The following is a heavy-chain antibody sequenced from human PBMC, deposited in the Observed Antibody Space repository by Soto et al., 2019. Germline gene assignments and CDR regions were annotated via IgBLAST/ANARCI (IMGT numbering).Heavy chain of an antibody. CDR2: IYYSGST. D-gene: IGHD3-10*01. Sequence: SETLSLTCTVSGCSISSYYWSWIRQPPGKGLEWIGYIYYSGSTNYNPSLKSRVTISVDTSKNQFSLKLSSVTAADTAVYYCARGYYGSGSRNDYWGQGTLVTVSS. J-gene: IGHJ4*02. V-gene: IGHV4-59*01. CDR1: GCSISSYY. CDR3: ARGYYGSGSRNDY.